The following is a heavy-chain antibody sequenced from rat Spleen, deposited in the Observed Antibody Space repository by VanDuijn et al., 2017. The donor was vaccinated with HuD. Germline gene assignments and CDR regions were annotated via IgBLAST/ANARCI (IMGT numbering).Heavy chain of an antibody. Sequence: EVQLVESGGGLVQPGRSLKLSCAASGFTFSNYDMAWVRQAPTKGLEWVATIIYDGSDTYYRDSVKGRFTISRDNAKNTLYLQMDSLRSEDTATYYCTTGDYGYNGPYYFDYWGQGVMVTVSS. CDR2: IIYDGSDT. CDR3: TTGDYGYNGPYYFDY. D-gene: IGHD1-9*01. V-gene: IGHV5-29*01. J-gene: IGHJ2*01. CDR1: GFTFSNYD.